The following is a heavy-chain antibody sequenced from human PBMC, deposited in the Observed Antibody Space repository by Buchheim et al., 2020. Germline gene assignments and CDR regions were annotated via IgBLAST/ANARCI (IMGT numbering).Heavy chain of an antibody. J-gene: IGHJ6*02. CDR2: INPNSGGT. V-gene: IGHV1-2*06. Sequence: QVQLVQSGAEVKKPGSSVKVSCKASGGTFSSYTISWVRQAPGQGLEWMGRINPNSGGTNYAQKFQGRVTMTRDTSISTAYMELSRLRSDDTAVYYCARASQNYYYYGMDVWGQGTT. CDR3: ARASQNYYYYGMDV. CDR1: GGTFSSYT.